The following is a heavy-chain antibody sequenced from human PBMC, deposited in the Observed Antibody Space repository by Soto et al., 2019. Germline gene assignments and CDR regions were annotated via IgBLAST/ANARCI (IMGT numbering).Heavy chain of an antibody. D-gene: IGHD2-21*01. V-gene: IGHV3-23*01. J-gene: IGHJ4*02. CDR3: AKEMIASTLADFFDY. CDR2: ISGSGGRT. Sequence: EVQLLESGGGLIQPGGSLRLSCEASGFTFSNYGMTWVRLAPGKGLEWVSNISGSGGRTFYADPVKGRFTISRDNSKNTLYLQMKSLRAEDTAVYYCAKEMIASTLADFFDYWGQGTLVTVSS. CDR1: GFTFSNYG.